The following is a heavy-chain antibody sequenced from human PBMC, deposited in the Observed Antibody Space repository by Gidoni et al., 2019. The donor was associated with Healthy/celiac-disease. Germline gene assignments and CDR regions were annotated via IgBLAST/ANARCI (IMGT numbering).Heavy chain of an antibody. CDR2: VSSSSDYI. CDR1: GFTFSSYS. V-gene: IGHV3-21*02. D-gene: IGHD3-10*01. Sequence: EVQLVESGGGLVKPGGSLRLSCAASGFTFSSYSMNWVRQAPGRRLEWVSSVSSSSDYIYYADSVKGRFTISRDNAKNSLYLQMNSLRAEDTAVYYCARDSGSTPGYHLDYWGQGTLVTVSS. CDR3: ARDSGSTPGYHLDY. J-gene: IGHJ4*02.